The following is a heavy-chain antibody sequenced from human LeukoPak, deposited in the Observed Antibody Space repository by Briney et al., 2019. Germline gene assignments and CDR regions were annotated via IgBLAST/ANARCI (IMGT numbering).Heavy chain of an antibody. V-gene: IGHV3-53*01. CDR3: AKDRVTAAGYYFEY. D-gene: IGHD6-13*01. J-gene: IGHJ4*02. CDR2: IYSDGST. Sequence: GGSLRLSCAASGFTVSNNYMSWVRQAPGKGLEWVSVIYSDGSTYYANSVTGRFTISRDNSKNTLDLQMNSLRAEDTAVYYCAKDRVTAAGYYFEYWGQGTLVTVSS. CDR1: GFTVSNNY.